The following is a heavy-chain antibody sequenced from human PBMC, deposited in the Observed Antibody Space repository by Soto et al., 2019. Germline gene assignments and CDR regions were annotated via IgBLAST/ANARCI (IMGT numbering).Heavy chain of an antibody. CDR2: INAGNGNT. D-gene: IGHD2-21*02. CDR1: GYTFTSYA. J-gene: IGHJ6*02. CDR3: ARELGGDGGTDCYPLDG. Sequence: ASVKVSCKASGYTFTSYAMHWVRQAPGQRLEGMGWINAGNGNTKYSQKFQGRVTITRDTSASTAYMELNSLRSEDTAVYYCARELGGDGGTDCYPLDGWGQGTTVPVSS. V-gene: IGHV1-3*01.